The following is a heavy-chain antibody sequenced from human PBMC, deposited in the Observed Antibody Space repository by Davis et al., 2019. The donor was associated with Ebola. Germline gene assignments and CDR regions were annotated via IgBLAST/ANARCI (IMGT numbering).Heavy chain of an antibody. Sequence: AASVKVSCKASGYTFTSYGISWVRQAPGQGLEWMGWISAYNGNTNYAQKLQGRVTMTTDTSTSTAYMELRSLRSDDTAVYYCARGRDGYSYYYYYYGMDVWGQGTTVTVSS. D-gene: IGHD5-24*01. CDR1: GYTFTSYG. CDR2: ISAYNGNT. J-gene: IGHJ6*02. CDR3: ARGRDGYSYYYYYYGMDV. V-gene: IGHV1-18*01.